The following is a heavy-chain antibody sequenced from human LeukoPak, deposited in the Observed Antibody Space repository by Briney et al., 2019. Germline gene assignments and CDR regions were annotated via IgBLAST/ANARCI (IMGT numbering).Heavy chain of an antibody. V-gene: IGHV3-7*01. CDR2: INQDGTEK. J-gene: IGHJ6*03. CDR1: GFPFSTYW. D-gene: IGHD2-15*01. Sequence: GGSLRLSCAASGFPFSTYWMSWVRQAPGKGLEWVANINQDGTEKYYVDSVKGRFTISRDYAKNSLYLQMNSLRAEDTAVYYCARELLYQPGPMDVWGKGTTVTISS. CDR3: ARELLYQPGPMDV.